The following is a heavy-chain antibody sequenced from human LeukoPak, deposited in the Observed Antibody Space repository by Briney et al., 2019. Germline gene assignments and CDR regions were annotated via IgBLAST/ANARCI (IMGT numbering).Heavy chain of an antibody. Sequence: GGSLRLSCSASGYTFGDYSMSWLRQAPGQGLEWVGFIRSKAYDGTAEYAASVKGRFTISRDDSESIAYLQMDSLKAEDTAVYYCSREIQYFDWFQADYWGQGTRVTVSS. V-gene: IGHV3-49*03. J-gene: IGHJ4*02. CDR3: SREIQYFDWFQADY. D-gene: IGHD3-9*01. CDR2: IRSKAYDGTA. CDR1: GYTFGDYS.